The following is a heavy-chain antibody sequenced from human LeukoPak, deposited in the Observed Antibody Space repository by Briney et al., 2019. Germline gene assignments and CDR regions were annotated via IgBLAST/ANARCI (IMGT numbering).Heavy chain of an antibody. CDR1: GFTFSSYA. D-gene: IGHD3-22*01. V-gene: IGHV3-23*01. CDR3: ARGPEYYYDSSVGWYFDL. J-gene: IGHJ2*01. CDR2: ISGSGGST. Sequence: PGGSLRLSCAASGFTFSSYAMSWVRQAPGKGLEWVSAISGSGGSTYYADSVKGRFTISRDNSKNTLFLQMNSLRVEDTAIYYCARGPEYYYDSSVGWYFDLWGRGTLVSVSS.